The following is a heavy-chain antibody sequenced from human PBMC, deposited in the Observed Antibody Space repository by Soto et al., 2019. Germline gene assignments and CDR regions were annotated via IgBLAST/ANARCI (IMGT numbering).Heavy chain of an antibody. Sequence: SETLSLTCTVSGGSISSGGYYWSWIRQHPGKGLEWIGYIYYSGSTYYNPSLKSRVTISVDTSKNQFSLRLSSVTAADTAVYYCAIESVAAAGMNCTDVSYPGTTLSVS. D-gene: IGHD6-13*01. CDR1: GGSISSGGYY. CDR2: IYYSGST. J-gene: IGHJ6*02. V-gene: IGHV4-31*03. CDR3: AIESVAAAGMNCTDV.